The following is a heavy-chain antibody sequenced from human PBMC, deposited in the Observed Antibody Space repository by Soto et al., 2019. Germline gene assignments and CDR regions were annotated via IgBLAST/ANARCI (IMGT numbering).Heavy chain of an antibody. J-gene: IGHJ2*01. Sequence: QAQLVQSGAEVKKPGSSVKVSCKAFGGPFSSHTFSWVRQAPGQGLEWMGRIIPALGTTTYAQKFQGRVTITTDESVTTLYKELNSLRTEDTTVYYYATPDFSDYWYFDLLGRGTPVTVSS. CDR1: GGPFSSHT. V-gene: IGHV1-69*08. CDR2: IIPALGTT. D-gene: IGHD4-4*01. CDR3: ATPDFSDYWYFDL.